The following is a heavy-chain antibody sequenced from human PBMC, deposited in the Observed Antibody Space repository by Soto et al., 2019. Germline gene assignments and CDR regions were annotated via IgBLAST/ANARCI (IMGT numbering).Heavy chain of an antibody. Sequence: QPGGSLRLSCAASGFTFSSYGMHWVRQAPGKGLEWVAVISYDGSNKYYADSVKGRFTISRDNSKNTLYLQMNSLRAEDTAVYYCAKGEIAAAPDVWGQGTTVTVSS. CDR2: ISYDGSNK. CDR1: GFTFSSYG. CDR3: AKGEIAAAPDV. V-gene: IGHV3-30*18. D-gene: IGHD6-13*01. J-gene: IGHJ6*02.